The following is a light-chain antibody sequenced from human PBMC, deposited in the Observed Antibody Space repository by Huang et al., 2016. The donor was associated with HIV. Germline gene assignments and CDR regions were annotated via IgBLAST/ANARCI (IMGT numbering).Light chain of an antibody. CDR3: QQYYSTPLT. CDR2: WAA. V-gene: IGKV4-1*01. J-gene: IGKJ4*01. CDR1: QSVLYSSNNRNY. Sequence: IVMAQSPDSLAVSLGERATINCQSSQSVLYSSNNRNYLAWYQQKPGQPPKLLIYWAATRESGVPDRCSGSGSGTDFTLTISSLQAEDVANYYCQQYYSTPLTFGGGTKVEIK.